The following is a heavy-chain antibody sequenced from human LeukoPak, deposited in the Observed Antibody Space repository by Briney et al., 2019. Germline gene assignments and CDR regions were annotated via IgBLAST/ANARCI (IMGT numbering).Heavy chain of an antibody. V-gene: IGHV3-66*01. Sequence: PGGSLRLSCAASGFTVSTYYMSWVRQAPGKGLEWLSVIFSGGTTYYADSVKGRFTISRDNSKKTLYLQMNSLRVEDTAVYYCARWAGYSDGRYGLLGYWGQGTLVTVSS. D-gene: IGHD6-13*01. CDR1: GFTVSTYY. CDR3: ARWAGYSDGRYGLLGY. J-gene: IGHJ4*02. CDR2: IFSGGTT.